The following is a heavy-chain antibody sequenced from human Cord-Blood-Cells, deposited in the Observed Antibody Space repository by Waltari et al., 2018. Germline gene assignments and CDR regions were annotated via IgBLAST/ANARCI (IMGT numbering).Heavy chain of an antibody. V-gene: IGHV4-34*01. CDR1: GVSFGGVY. CDR2: INHSGST. D-gene: IGHD3-10*01. CDR3: ARLSGSYPYDAFDI. J-gene: IGHJ3*02. Sequence: QVQLQQWGAELLKPSETLSLTCAVYGVSFGGVYWSWIRQPPGKGLEWIGEINHSGSTNYNPSLKSRVTISVDTSKNQFSLKLSSVTAADTAVYYCARLSGSYPYDAFDIWGQGTMVTVSS.